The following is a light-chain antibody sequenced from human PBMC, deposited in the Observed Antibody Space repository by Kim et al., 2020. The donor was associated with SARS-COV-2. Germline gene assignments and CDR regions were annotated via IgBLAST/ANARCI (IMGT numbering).Light chain of an antibody. V-gene: IGKV1-5*03. CDR2: KAS. CDR3: QQYNSYPVT. Sequence: DIQMTQSPSTLSASVGDRVTITCRASQSISSWLAWYQQKPGKAPKLLIYKASSLESWVPSRFGGSESGTEFTLTISSLQPDDFATYYCQQYNSYPVTFGGGTKVDIK. J-gene: IGKJ4*01. CDR1: QSISSW.